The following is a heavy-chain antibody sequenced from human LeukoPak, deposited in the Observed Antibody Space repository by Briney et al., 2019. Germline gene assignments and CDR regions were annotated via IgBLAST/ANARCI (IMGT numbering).Heavy chain of an antibody. D-gene: IGHD4-23*01. CDR2: IYYSGST. Sequence: SETLSLTCTVSGGSIFSYYWSWIRQPPGNGLEWIGYIYYSGSTNYNPSLKSRVTISVDTSKNQFSLKLSSVTAADTAVYYCARIDYGGNSEAFDIWGQGTMVTVSS. CDR1: GGSIFSYY. CDR3: ARIDYGGNSEAFDI. J-gene: IGHJ3*02. V-gene: IGHV4-59*01.